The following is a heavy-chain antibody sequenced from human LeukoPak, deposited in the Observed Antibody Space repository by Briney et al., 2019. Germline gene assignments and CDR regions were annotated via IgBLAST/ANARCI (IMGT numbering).Heavy chain of an antibody. J-gene: IGHJ4*02. CDR3: ARGSRGYSYG. V-gene: IGHV6-1*01. CDR1: GDSVSTNSAT. Sequence: SQTLSLTCAISGDSVSTNSATWTWLRQSPSRGLEWLGRTYYRSKWYNDYAVSMKSRITINPDTSKNQFSLKLSSVTAADTAVYYCARGSRGYSYGWGQGTLVTVSS. D-gene: IGHD5-18*01. CDR2: TYYRSKWYN.